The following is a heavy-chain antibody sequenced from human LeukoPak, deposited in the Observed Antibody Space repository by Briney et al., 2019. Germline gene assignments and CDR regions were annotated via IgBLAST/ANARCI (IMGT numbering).Heavy chain of an antibody. Sequence: NPSETLSLTCTVSGGSISSCSYYWGWIRQPPGEGLEWSGSIYYSGSTYDNPSLKSRVTTSGDTSKSQFSLKLNSVTAADTAVYYCARHEVVPTVYDAFDMWGPGTMVTVSS. V-gene: IGHV4-39*01. D-gene: IGHD2-2*01. CDR3: ARHEVVPTVYDAFDM. J-gene: IGHJ3*02. CDR1: GGSISSCSYY. CDR2: IYYSGST.